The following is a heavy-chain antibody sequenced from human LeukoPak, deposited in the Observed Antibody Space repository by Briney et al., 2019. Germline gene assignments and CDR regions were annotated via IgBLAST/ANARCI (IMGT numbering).Heavy chain of an antibody. J-gene: IGHJ4*02. CDR2: IYYSGST. D-gene: IGHD1-26*01. V-gene: IGHV4-31*03. CDR3: ARARTEWELLIGFDY. CDR1: GGSISSGGYY. Sequence: PSQTLSLTCTVSGGSISSGGYYWSWIRQHPGKGLEWIGYIYYSGSTYYNPSLKSRVTISVDTSKNQFSLKLSSVTAADTAVYYCARARTEWELLIGFDYWGQGTLVTVSS.